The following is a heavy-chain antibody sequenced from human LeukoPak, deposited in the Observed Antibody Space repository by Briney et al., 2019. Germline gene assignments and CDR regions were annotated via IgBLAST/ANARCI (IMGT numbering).Heavy chain of an antibody. CDR2: INTDGRTI. J-gene: IGHJ4*01. Sequence: GGALRLSCAASGFSFIRYWMHWVRQAPGGWLVWGSRINTDGRTITYADSVKGRFTISRDNAKNTLYLQMNSLRAEDTAVYYCVRSAFLTTEFYFDYWGHGTLVTVSS. CDR1: GFSFIRYW. V-gene: IGHV3-74*01. CDR3: VRSAFLTTEFYFDY. D-gene: IGHD4-11*01.